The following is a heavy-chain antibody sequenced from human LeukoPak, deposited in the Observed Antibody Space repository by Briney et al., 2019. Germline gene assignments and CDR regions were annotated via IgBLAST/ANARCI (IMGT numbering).Heavy chain of an antibody. CDR2: IYSSGST. V-gene: IGHV4-34*11. CDR1: GGSFSGYY. Sequence: SETLSLTCAVYGGSFSGYYWSWIRQPPGKGLEWIGYIYSSGSTYNNPSLNSRVTISVDTSKNQFSLKVRSVTAADTAVYYCARVEAAGWFDPWGQGTLVTVSS. CDR3: ARVEAAGWFDP. D-gene: IGHD1-1*01. J-gene: IGHJ5*02.